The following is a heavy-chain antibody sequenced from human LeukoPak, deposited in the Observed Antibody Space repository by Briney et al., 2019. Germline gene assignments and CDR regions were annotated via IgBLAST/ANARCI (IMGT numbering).Heavy chain of an antibody. CDR3: ARGEYSSGWYFGY. Sequence: SETLSLTCAVSGYSISSGYYWGWIRQPPGKGLEWIGSIYHSGSTYYNPSLKSRITISIDTSKNQFSLKLSSVTAADTAVYYCARGEYSSGWYFGYWGQGTLVTVSS. V-gene: IGHV4-38-2*01. CDR2: IYHSGST. CDR1: GYSISSGYY. J-gene: IGHJ4*02. D-gene: IGHD6-19*01.